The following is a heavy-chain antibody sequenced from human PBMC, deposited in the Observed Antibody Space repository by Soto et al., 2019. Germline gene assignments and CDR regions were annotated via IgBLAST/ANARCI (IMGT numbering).Heavy chain of an antibody. Sequence: GGSLRLSCTTSGFTFGDHSMSWVRQAPGKGLEWVGFIRNKAYGGTAEYAASVKGRFTISRDDSKSIAFLQMNGLKTEDTAVYYCSRLAVVGSIPFDYWGQGTLVTVSS. CDR3: SRLAVVGSIPFDY. V-gene: IGHV3-49*04. D-gene: IGHD6-19*01. CDR2: IRNKAYGGTA. CDR1: GFTFGDHS. J-gene: IGHJ4*02.